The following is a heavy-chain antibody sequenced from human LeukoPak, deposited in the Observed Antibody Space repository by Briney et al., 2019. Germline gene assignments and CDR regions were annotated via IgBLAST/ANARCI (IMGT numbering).Heavy chain of an antibody. CDR1: GFTFSSSW. D-gene: IGHD3-3*01. CDR3: AGDFD. V-gene: IGHV3-7*05. J-gene: IGHJ4*02. Sequence: GGSLRLSCAASGFTFSSSWMTWVRQAPGKGLEWVANIKPDGSEKFYVDSVKGRFTISRDNAKNSLYLQMNSLRVEDTAVYYCAGDFDWGQGTLVTVSS. CDR2: IKPDGSEK.